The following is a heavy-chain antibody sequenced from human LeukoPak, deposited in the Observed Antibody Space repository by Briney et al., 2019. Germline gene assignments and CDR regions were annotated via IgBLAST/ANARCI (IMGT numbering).Heavy chain of an antibody. CDR3: ARDLPPIAARRRGYYFDY. D-gene: IGHD6-6*01. V-gene: IGHV1-18*01. J-gene: IGHJ4*02. CDR1: GYTFTSYG. Sequence: ASVKVSCKASGYTFTSYGISWVRQAPGQGLEWMGWISAYNGNTNYAQKLQGRVTMTTDTSTSTAYMELRSLRSDDTAVYYCARDLPPIAARRRGYYFDYWGQGTLVTVSS. CDR2: ISAYNGNT.